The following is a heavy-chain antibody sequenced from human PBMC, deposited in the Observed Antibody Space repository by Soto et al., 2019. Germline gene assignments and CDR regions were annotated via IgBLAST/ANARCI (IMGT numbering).Heavy chain of an antibody. CDR1: GFTFSSYA. CDR3: AKRSYGSGSYGRYFDY. Sequence: GSLRLSCAASGFTFSSYAMSWVRQAPGKGLEWVSAISGSGGSTYYADSVKGRFTISRDNSKNTLYLQMNSLRAEDTAVYYCAKRSYGSGSYGRYFDYWGQGTLVTVSS. J-gene: IGHJ4*02. CDR2: ISGSGGST. V-gene: IGHV3-23*01. D-gene: IGHD3-10*01.